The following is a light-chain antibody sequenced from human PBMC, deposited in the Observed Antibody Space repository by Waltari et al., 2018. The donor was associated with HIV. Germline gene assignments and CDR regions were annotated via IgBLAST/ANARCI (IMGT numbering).Light chain of an antibody. CDR1: SSDIGRYHL. V-gene: IGLV2-23*02. CDR2: DVN. CDR3: SSYAGARGGV. Sequence: QSALTQPASASESPGQSITISCCGPSSDIGRYHLVSWYQQHPGKAPKLIIYDVNKPPSGVSNRFSGSKSGNTASLTISGLQAKDEADYYCSSYAGARGGVFGGGTKLTVL. J-gene: IGLJ2*01.